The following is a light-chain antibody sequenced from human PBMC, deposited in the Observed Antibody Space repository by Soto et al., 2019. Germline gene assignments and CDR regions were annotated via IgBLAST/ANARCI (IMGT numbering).Light chain of an antibody. J-gene: IGKJ4*01. Sequence: EKVMTQSPATLSVSPGERATLSCRASQSVSNSYLAWYQQKPGQAPRLLIYGASTRATGIPARFSGSGSGTEFTLTISSLQSEYFAVYYCQQYDNWPLTFGGGTKVEIK. CDR1: QSVSNSY. V-gene: IGKV3-15*01. CDR2: GAS. CDR3: QQYDNWPLT.